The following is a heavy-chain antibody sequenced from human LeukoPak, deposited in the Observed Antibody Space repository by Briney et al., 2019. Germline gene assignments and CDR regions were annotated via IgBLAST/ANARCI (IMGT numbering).Heavy chain of an antibody. CDR3: ASLPYGGNSFDY. J-gene: IGHJ4*02. D-gene: IGHD4-17*01. CDR2: INHSGST. Sequence: SETLSLTCAVYGGSFSGYYWSWIRQPPGKGLEWIGEINHSGSTNYNPSLKSRVTISVDTSKNQFSLKLSSVTAADTAVYYCASLPYGGNSFDYWGQGTLVTVSS. V-gene: IGHV4-34*01. CDR1: GGSFSGYY.